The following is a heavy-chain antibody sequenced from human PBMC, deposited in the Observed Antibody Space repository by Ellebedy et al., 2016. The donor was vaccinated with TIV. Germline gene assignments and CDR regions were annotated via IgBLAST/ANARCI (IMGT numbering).Heavy chain of an antibody. CDR1: GGTFSSYA. CDR2: IIPIFGTA. V-gene: IGHV1-69*13. D-gene: IGHD6-13*01. J-gene: IGHJ4*02. CDR3: AVAAAGTGDSYYFDY. Sequence: AASVKVSCKASGGTFSSYAISWVRQAPGQGLEWMGGIIPIFGTANYAQKFQGRVTITADESTSTAYMELSSLRSEDTAVYYCAVAAAGTGDSYYFDYWGQGTLVTVSS.